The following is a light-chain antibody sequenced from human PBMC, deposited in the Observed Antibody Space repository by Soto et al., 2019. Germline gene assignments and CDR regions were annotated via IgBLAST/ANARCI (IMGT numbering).Light chain of an antibody. J-gene: IGLJ3*02. Sequence: QPVLTQPSSLSASPGASASLTCTLRSGINVGTYRIYWYQQKPGSPPQYLLRYKSDSDKQQGSGVPSRFSGPKDASANAGILLISGLQSEDEADYYCMIWHSSAWVFGGGTKLTVL. CDR1: SGINVGTYR. V-gene: IGLV5-45*03. CDR3: MIWHSSAWV. CDR2: YKSDSDK.